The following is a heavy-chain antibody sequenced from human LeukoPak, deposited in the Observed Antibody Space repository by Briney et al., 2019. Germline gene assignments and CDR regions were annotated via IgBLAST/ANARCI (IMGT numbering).Heavy chain of an antibody. CDR3: ASTVTTGLDY. J-gene: IGHJ4*02. CDR2: IIPIFGTA. V-gene: IGHV1-69*13. Sequence: SVKVSCKASGGTFIGYAISWVRQAPGQGLEWMGGIIPIFGTANYAQKFQGRVTITADESTSTAYMELSSLRSEDTAVYYCASTVTTGLDYWGQGTLVTVSS. CDR1: GGTFIGYA. D-gene: IGHD4-17*01.